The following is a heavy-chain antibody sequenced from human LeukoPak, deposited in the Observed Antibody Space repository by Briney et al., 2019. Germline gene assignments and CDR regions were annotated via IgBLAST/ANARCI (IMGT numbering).Heavy chain of an antibody. D-gene: IGHD1-7*01. Sequence: SETLSLTCTVSGGSITSYYWSWIRQPPGKELEWIGYIQSSGSTNYNPSLKSRVTISVDTSNNQFSLKLSSVTAADTAVYYCARSVELLRTFDNWGQGTLVTVSS. J-gene: IGHJ4*02. CDR1: GGSITSYY. V-gene: IGHV4-4*09. CDR3: ARSVELLRTFDN. CDR2: IQSSGST.